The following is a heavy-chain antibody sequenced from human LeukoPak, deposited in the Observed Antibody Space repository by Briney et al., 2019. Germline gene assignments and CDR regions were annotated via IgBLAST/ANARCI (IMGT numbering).Heavy chain of an antibody. Sequence: ASVKVSCKASGYTFTGYYMHWVRQAPGQGLEWMGWINPNSGGTNYAQKFQVRVTMTRDTSISTAYMELSRLRSDDTAVYYCARENIVGATPNDYWGQGTLVTVSS. CDR2: INPNSGGT. CDR1: GYTFTGYY. D-gene: IGHD1-26*01. J-gene: IGHJ4*02. CDR3: ARENIVGATPNDY. V-gene: IGHV1-2*02.